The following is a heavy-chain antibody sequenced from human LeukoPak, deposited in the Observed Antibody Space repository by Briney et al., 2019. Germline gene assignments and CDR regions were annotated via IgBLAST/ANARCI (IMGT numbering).Heavy chain of an antibody. CDR2: IYYSGST. CDR3: AKEILGPGYFDY. J-gene: IGHJ4*02. D-gene: IGHD2-15*01. Sequence: SFSDNYMSWIRQPPGKGLEWIGSIYYSGSTYYNPSLKGRVTISVDTSKNQFSLKLSSVTAADTAVYYCAKEILGPGYFDYWGQGTLVTVSS. CDR1: SFSDNY. V-gene: IGHV4-39*01.